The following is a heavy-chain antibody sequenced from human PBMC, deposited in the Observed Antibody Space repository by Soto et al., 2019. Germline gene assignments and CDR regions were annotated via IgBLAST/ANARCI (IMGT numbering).Heavy chain of an antibody. V-gene: IGHV4-4*02. CDR3: ARLVYDTRLNYMYFDF. J-gene: IGHJ4*02. Sequence: SETLSLTCAVSGVSLTSGNWWTWVRQSPQRGLEYIGEIFHDGTANYYPSFERRVAMSVDTSRNQSSLKLTSVTAADTAVYFCARLVYDTRLNYMYFDFWGPGTLVTVSS. CDR2: IFHDGTA. CDR1: GVSLTSGNW. D-gene: IGHD3-10*01.